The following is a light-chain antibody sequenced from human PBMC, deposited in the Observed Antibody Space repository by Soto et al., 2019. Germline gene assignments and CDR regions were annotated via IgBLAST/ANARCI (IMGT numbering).Light chain of an antibody. CDR3: SSYTTSSTRV. J-gene: IGLJ2*01. Sequence: QSVLTQPASVSGSPGQSITISCTGTSSDVGNYNYVSWYRQHPGKAPKLMISEVSNRPSGVSNRFSGSKSGNTASLTISGLQAEDEADYYCSSYTTSSTRVFGGGTQLTVL. V-gene: IGLV2-14*01. CDR1: SSDVGNYNY. CDR2: EVS.